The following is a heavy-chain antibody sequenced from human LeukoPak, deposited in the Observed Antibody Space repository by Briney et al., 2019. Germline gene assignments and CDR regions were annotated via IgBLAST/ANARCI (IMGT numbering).Heavy chain of an antibody. V-gene: IGHV4-34*01. D-gene: IGHD3-10*01. Sequence: SETLSLTCAVYGGSFSGYYLSWIRQPPGKGLEWIGEINHSGSTNYNPSLKSRVTISVDTSKNQFSLKLSSVTAADTAVYYCARTRGGMVRFDYWGQGTLVTVSS. J-gene: IGHJ4*02. CDR3: ARTRGGMVRFDY. CDR1: GGSFSGYY. CDR2: INHSGST.